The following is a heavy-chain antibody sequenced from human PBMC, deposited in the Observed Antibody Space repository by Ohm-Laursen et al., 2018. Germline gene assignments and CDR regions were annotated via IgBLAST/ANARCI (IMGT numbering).Heavy chain of an antibody. V-gene: IGHV3-30*03. CDR2: FSYDGSDK. D-gene: IGHD1-1*01. CDR3: SSLDGDY. J-gene: IGHJ4*02. Sequence: SLRLSCSASGFTFSRYGMHWVRQAPGKGLEWVAVFSYDGSDKHYADSVKGRFTISRDNSKNTLDLQMNSLRPEDTAVYYCSSLDGDYWGQGTLVTVSS. CDR1: GFTFSRYG.